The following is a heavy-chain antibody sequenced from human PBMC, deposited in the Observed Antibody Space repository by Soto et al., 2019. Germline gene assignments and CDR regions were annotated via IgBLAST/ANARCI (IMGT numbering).Heavy chain of an antibody. V-gene: IGHV3-23*01. Sequence: RRLSCAASGFTFHNFALNWVRQAPGKGPEWVSSVSGSGGSTYYADSVKGRFTVSRDNSKDTVNLLMNSLRDDDSAMYYCARSRNSAVADSFDFWGQGTLVTVSS. CDR2: VSGSGGST. CDR3: ARSRNSAVADSFDF. D-gene: IGHD1-26*01. CDR1: GFTFHNFA. J-gene: IGHJ4*02.